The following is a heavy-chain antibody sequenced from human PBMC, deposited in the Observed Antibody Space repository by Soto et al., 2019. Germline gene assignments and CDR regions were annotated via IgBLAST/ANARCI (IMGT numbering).Heavy chain of an antibody. Sequence: GASVKVSCKASGGTFSSYAISWVRQAPGQGLEWMGGIIPIFGTANYAQKFQGRVTITADESTSTAYMELSSLRSEDTAVYYCAGRDFKIGRFDYWGQGTLVTVSS. CDR2: IIPIFGTA. J-gene: IGHJ4*02. V-gene: IGHV1-69*13. D-gene: IGHD2-21*02. CDR1: GGTFSSYA. CDR3: AGRDFKIGRFDY.